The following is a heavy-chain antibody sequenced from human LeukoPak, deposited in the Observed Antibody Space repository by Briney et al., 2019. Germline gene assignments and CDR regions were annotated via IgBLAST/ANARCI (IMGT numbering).Heavy chain of an antibody. D-gene: IGHD2-21*02. CDR1: GFTFSNYN. CDR2: ISYSSRYI. J-gene: IGHJ1*01. CDR3: AKPSCGGDCQGYFQH. V-gene: IGHV3-21*01. Sequence: KPGGSLRLSCTASGFTFSNYNLNWVRQAPGKGLEWVSSISYSSRYIYYADSVKGRFTISRDDAKNSLYLQMNSLRAEDTAVYYCAKPSCGGDCQGYFQHWGQGTLVTVSS.